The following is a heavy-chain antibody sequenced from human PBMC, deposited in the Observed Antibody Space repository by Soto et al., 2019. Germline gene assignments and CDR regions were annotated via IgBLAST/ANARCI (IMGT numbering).Heavy chain of an antibody. CDR2: VYWDDDK. J-gene: IGHJ4*02. CDR3: ATLTADF. CDR1: GFSLTTGVG. V-gene: IGHV2-5*02. Sequence: ITLEESGPTLVKPTEPLTLTCTFSGFSLTTGVGVGWVRQTPGKALEWLALVYWDDDKHYNPSLKTRLTITTDDSKGQVVLTMTKMDPADSATYYCATLTADFWGPGTLVTVS.